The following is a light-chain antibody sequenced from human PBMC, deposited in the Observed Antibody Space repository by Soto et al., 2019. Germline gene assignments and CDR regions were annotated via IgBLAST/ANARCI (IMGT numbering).Light chain of an antibody. J-gene: IGKJ1*01. CDR1: QSVGTS. Sequence: DIVLTQSPATLSLSPGDRATLSCRASQSVGTSLAWYKQQPGQAPRLLIHDAAYRDSGIPERFRGSGSGTAFSLSISSLEPDDFAVYYCQHRSSWPRSFGRGTKVEV. V-gene: IGKV3-11*01. CDR2: DAA. CDR3: QHRSSWPRS.